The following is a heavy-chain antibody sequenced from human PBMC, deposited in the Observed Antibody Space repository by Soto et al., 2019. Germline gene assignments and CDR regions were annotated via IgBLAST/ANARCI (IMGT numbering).Heavy chain of an antibody. CDR2: LNSDGSTA. D-gene: IGHD6-6*01. CDR1: GFTFSRYW. J-gene: IGHJ4*02. Sequence: FSAASGFTFSRYWMHWVRQAPGKGLVWISRLNSDGSTASYADSVKGRFTISRDNAKNTLYLQMNSLRAEDTAVYYCAREYSSSRYLDSWGQGTLVTVSS. V-gene: IGHV3-74*01. CDR3: AREYSSSRYLDS.